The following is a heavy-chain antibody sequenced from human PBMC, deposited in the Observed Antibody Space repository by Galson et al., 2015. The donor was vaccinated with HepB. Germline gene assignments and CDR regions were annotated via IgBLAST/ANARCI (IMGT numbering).Heavy chain of an antibody. V-gene: IGHV3-23*01. D-gene: IGHD3-22*01. CDR3: AKSGYDGSGYGFNDY. Sequence: SLRLSCAASGFTFRNSAMTWVRHVPGKGLEWVSGISTSGDRSYYPDSVRGRFSMTRDNSKNTVYLEMIGLRPEDTAIYYCAKSGYDGSGYGFNDYWGQGTQVTATS. CDR1: GFTFRNSA. J-gene: IGHJ4*02. CDR2: ISTSGDRS.